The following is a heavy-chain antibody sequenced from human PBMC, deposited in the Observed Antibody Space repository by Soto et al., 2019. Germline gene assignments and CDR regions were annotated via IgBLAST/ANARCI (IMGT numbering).Heavy chain of an antibody. Sequence: SVKVSCEASGGTFSSYAMSWVRQARGQGLEWMGGIIPIFGTANYAQKFQGRVTITADKSTSTAYMELSSLRSEDTAVYYCARASGYYDSSGYIFDYWGQGTLVTVSS. CDR3: ARASGYYDSSGYIFDY. CDR2: IIPIFGTA. J-gene: IGHJ4*02. D-gene: IGHD3-22*01. CDR1: GGTFSSYA. V-gene: IGHV1-69*06.